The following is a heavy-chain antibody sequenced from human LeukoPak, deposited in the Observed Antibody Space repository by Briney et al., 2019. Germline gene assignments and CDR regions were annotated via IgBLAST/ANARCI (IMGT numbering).Heavy chain of an antibody. CDR2: ITTYNGNT. V-gene: IGHV1-18*01. CDR3: ARGYDYGDYVGDFDY. D-gene: IGHD4-17*01. J-gene: IGHJ4*02. CDR1: GYTFTSYP. Sequence: AASVTVSCKASGYTFTSYPISWVRQPPGQGLEWMGWITTYNGNTHYAQKLQGRVTMTTETSTSTAYMDLRGLRSDDTAVYYCARGYDYGDYVGDFDYWGQGTLVTVSS.